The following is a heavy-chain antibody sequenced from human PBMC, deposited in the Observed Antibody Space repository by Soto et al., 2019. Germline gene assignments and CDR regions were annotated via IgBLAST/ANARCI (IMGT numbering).Heavy chain of an antibody. Sequence: GASVKVSCKASGYTFTSYAMNWVRQAPGQRLEWMGWINAGNGNTKYSQKFQGRVTITRDTSASAAYMELSSLRSEDTAVYYCARDPGYSYGKTWGKGTLVTVSS. D-gene: IGHD5-18*01. CDR3: ARDPGYSYGKT. CDR2: INAGNGNT. J-gene: IGHJ5*02. V-gene: IGHV1-3*01. CDR1: GYTFTSYA.